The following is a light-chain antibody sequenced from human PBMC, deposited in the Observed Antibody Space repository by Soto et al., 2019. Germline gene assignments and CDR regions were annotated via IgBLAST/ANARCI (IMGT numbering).Light chain of an antibody. CDR2: GAS. J-gene: IGKJ1*01. CDR3: QQYNYWPPWT. CDR1: QSVSSN. Sequence: EIVMTQSPATLSVSPGERATLSCRASQSVSSNLAWYQQKPGQAPRLLIYGASTRATGIPARFSGSGSGTEFTLTISSLKSEDFAVYYCQQYNYWPPWTFGQGNKVEIK. V-gene: IGKV3-15*01.